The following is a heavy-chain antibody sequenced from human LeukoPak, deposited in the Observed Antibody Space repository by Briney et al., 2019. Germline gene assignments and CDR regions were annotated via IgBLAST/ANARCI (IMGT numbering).Heavy chain of an antibody. V-gene: IGHV3-20*01. D-gene: IGHD1-26*01. CDR3: ARAWGTLGARFSDYYYGMDV. CDR2: INWNGGST. Sequence: PGGSLRLSCAASGFTLDDYGMSWVGQAPGKGLEWDSGINWNGGSTGYADSVKGRFTISRDNAKNSLYLQMNSLRAEDTALYHCARAWGTLGARFSDYYYGMDVWGHGPTVTVSS. J-gene: IGHJ6*02. CDR1: GFTLDDYG.